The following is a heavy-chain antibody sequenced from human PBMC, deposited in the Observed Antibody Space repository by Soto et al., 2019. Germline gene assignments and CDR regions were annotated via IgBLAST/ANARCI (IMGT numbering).Heavy chain of an antibody. V-gene: IGHV1-18*01. Sequence: QVQLVQSGAEVKKPGASLKVSCKPSGYTFTTYSISWVRQAPGQGLEWMGWISAYSGSTKFAQKLQGRVTMTTDTSTTTAYMELRSLTSDDTAVYYCARDFTKSSSWPYYFDYWGQGTLVTVSS. CDR3: ARDFTKSSSWPYYFDY. CDR1: GYTFTTYS. D-gene: IGHD6-13*01. J-gene: IGHJ4*02. CDR2: ISAYSGST.